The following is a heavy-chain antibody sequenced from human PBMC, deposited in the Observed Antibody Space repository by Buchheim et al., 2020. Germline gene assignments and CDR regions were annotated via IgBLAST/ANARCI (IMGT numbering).Heavy chain of an antibody. CDR1: GFTFSIYE. J-gene: IGHJ4*02. V-gene: IGHV3-48*03. D-gene: IGHD2-15*01. CDR3: ARGPAAATGGKNFDR. CDR2: INSGGSFK. Sequence: EEHLVESGGNLVQPGGSLRLSCAASGFTFSIYEMNWVRQAPGKGLEWVSYINSGGSFKYYSDSVKGRFAISRDNATNSLFLQMNSLRAEDTAVYYCARGPAAATGGKNFDRWGQGTL.